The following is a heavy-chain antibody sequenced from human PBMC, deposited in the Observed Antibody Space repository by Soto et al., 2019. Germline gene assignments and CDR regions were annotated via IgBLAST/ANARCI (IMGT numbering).Heavy chain of an antibody. CDR1: GFTFPNCA. Sequence: SVKVSCKASGFTFPNCAVQWARQARGQRLEWIGWIVVGSGNTNSAQKFQERVTFTRDMSTSTVYMELSSLKFEDTAVYYCAADDMTTFLWGQGTLVTVSS. J-gene: IGHJ4*02. CDR3: AADDMTTFL. CDR2: IVVGSGNT. D-gene: IGHD1-1*01. V-gene: IGHV1-58*01.